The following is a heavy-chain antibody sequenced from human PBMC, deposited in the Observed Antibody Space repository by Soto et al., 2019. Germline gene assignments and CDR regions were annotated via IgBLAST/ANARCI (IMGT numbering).Heavy chain of an antibody. J-gene: IGHJ4*02. CDR3: ARRGGYSSGYRNFDY. V-gene: IGHV4-34*01. CDR2: INHSGST. Sequence: PSETLSLTCAVYGGSFSGYYWSWIRQPPGKGLEWIGEINHSGSTNYNPSLKSRVTISVDTSKNQFSLKLSSVTAADTAVYYCARRGGYSSGYRNFDYWGQGTLVTVSS. CDR1: GGSFSGYY. D-gene: IGHD3-22*01.